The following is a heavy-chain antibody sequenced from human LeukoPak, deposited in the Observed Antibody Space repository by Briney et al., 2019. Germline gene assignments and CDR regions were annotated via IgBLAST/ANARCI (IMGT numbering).Heavy chain of an antibody. CDR2: IYSGGST. CDR3: ASYYDLGAFDY. CDR1: GFTVSSNY. Sequence: GGSLRLSCAASGFTVSSNYMSWVRQAPGKGLEWVSVIYSGGSTYYADSVKGRFTISRDNSKNTLYLQMNSLRAEDTAVYYCASYYDLGAFDYWGQGTLVTVSS. V-gene: IGHV3-66*01. J-gene: IGHJ4*02. D-gene: IGHD3-22*01.